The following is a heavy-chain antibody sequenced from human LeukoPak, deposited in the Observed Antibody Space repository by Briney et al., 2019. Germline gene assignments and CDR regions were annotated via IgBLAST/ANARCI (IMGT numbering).Heavy chain of an antibody. D-gene: IGHD6-25*01. CDR1: GYSFTSYW. V-gene: IGHV5-51*01. CDR3: ARRLTYSSGRRYFDY. CDR2: IYPGDSDT. J-gene: IGHJ4*02. Sequence: GESLKISCKGSGYSFTSYWIGWVRQMPGKGLEWMGIIYPGDSDTRYSPSFQGQVTISADKSISTAYLQWSSLKASDTAMYYRARRLTYSSGRRYFDYWGQGTLVTVSS.